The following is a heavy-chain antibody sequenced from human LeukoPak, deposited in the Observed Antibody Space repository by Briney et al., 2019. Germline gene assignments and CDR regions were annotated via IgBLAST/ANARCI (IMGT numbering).Heavy chain of an antibody. CDR2: ISYSRDNT. CDR1: GFNLTNYA. J-gene: IGHJ6*04. CDR3: ASDPRDGGQNV. Sequence: GGSLRLSCTASGFNLTNYAMHWVRQAPGKGLEWVTLISYSRDNTYYADSVKGRFTFSRDKSENTLYLQMNSLRPEDSAVYYCASDPRDGGQNVWGKGTTVTVSS. V-gene: IGHV3-30*04. D-gene: IGHD5-24*01.